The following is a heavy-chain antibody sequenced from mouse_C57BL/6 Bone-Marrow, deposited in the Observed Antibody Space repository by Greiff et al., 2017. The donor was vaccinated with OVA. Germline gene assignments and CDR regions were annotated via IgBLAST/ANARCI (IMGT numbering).Heavy chain of an antibody. V-gene: IGHV1-26*01. CDR3: ARDYGSSFAMDY. J-gene: IGHJ4*01. D-gene: IGHD1-1*01. Sequence: VQLQQSGPELVKPGASVKISCKASGYTFTDYYMNWVKQSHGKSLEWIGDINPNNGGNSYNQKFKGKATLTVYKSSSTAYMELRSLTSDDSAVYYCARDYGSSFAMDYWGQGTSVTVSS. CDR1: GYTFTDYY. CDR2: INPNNGGN.